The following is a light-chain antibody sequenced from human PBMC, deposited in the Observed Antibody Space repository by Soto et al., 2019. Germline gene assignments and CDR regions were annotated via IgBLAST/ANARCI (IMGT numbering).Light chain of an antibody. CDR2: EVN. CDR1: NGDVGSYDL. CDR3: CSYAGSNSLI. J-gene: IGLJ2*01. Sequence: QSALTQPASVSGSPGQSITISCTGTNGDVGSYDLVSWYQRYPGEAPKLIIYEVNKRPSGISNRFSGSKSGNTASLTISGLQAEDEAEYDCCSYAGSNSLIFGGGTKLNVL. V-gene: IGLV2-23*02.